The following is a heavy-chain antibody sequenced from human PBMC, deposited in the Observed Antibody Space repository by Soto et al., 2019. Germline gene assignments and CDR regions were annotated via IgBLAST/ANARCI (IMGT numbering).Heavy chain of an antibody. V-gene: IGHV1-46*01. CDR3: VRGGHVVVATAALDY. CDR2: VNPSGGHT. CDR1: GDTFTDYY. Sequence: QVQLMQSGAEVKKPGASVKVSCKASGDTFTDYYIHWVRQAPGQGLEWMGTVNPSGGHTTYAQHFMGRVTMNRATSTSTLYVELTSLTSEDTAIYYCVRGGHVVVATAALDYSGQGTLFTV. J-gene: IGHJ4*02. D-gene: IGHD2-21*02.